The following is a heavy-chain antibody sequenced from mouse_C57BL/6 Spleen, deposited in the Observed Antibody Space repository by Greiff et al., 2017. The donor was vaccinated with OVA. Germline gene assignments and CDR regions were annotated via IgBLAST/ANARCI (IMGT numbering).Heavy chain of an antibody. CDR1: GYAFTNYL. J-gene: IGHJ2*01. Sequence: QVHVKQSGAELVRPGTSVKVSCKASGYAFTNYLIEWVKQRPGQGLEWIGVINPGSGGTNYNEKFKGKATLTADKSSSTAYMQLSSLTSADSAVYFCARGQYDQYYFDYWGQGTTLTVSS. CDR3: ARGQYDQYYFDY. V-gene: IGHV1-54*01. D-gene: IGHD2-3*01. CDR2: INPGSGGT.